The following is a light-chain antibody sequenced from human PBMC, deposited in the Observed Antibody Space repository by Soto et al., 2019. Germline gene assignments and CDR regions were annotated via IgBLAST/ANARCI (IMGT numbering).Light chain of an antibody. J-gene: IGLJ3*02. Sequence: QSVLTQPASVSGSPGQSITISCTGTRSDIGSYNSIAWYQQHPGKAPRVMIFGVTKRPSGISNRFSGSKSGFTASLTISGLQAEDDDDYFCFSYAGSSTWVFGGGTKLTVL. V-gene: IGLV2-23*02. CDR1: RSDIGSYNS. CDR2: GVT. CDR3: FSYAGSSTWV.